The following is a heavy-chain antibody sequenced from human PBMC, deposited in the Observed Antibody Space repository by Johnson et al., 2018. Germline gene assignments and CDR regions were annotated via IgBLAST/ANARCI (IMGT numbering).Heavy chain of an antibody. CDR1: GFTFSSYD. J-gene: IGHJ3*02. D-gene: IGHD6-19*01. V-gene: IGHV3-13*01. CDR2: IGTAGDT. Sequence: VQLVESGGGLVQPGGSLRLSCAASGFTFSSYDMHWVRQATGKGLEWVSAIGTAGDTYYPGSVKGRFTISRENAKNSLYLQMNSLRAGDTAVYYFARDRPSGGWNAFDIWGQGTMGTVSS. CDR3: ARDRPSGGWNAFDI.